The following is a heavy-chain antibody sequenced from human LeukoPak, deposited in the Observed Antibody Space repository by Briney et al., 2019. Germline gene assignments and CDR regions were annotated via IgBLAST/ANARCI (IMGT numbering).Heavy chain of an antibody. CDR3: ARDVGRAEGAFDI. Sequence: ASQTLSLTCTVSGGSISSGGYYWSWLRQHPGKGLEWFGYIYNSGSTYYNPSLKSRVTISVETSKNQFSLKRSSVTAADTAVYYCARDVGRAEGAFDIWGQGTMVTVSS. CDR1: GGSISSGGYY. J-gene: IGHJ3*02. V-gene: IGHV4-31*03. CDR2: IYNSGST. D-gene: IGHD3-10*01.